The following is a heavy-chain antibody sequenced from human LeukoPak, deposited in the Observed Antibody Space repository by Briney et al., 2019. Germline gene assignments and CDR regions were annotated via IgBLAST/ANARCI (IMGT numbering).Heavy chain of an antibody. J-gene: IGHJ6*03. D-gene: IGHD4-11*01. CDR1: GFTFSSYG. Sequence: GGFLRLSCAASGFTFSSYGMHWVRQAPGKGLEWVAVIWYGGSNKYYADSVKGRFTISRDNSKNTLYLQMNSLRAEDTAVYYCAKDGGYSNSYMDVWGKGTTVTVSS. CDR3: AKDGGYSNSYMDV. CDR2: IWYGGSNK. V-gene: IGHV3-30*02.